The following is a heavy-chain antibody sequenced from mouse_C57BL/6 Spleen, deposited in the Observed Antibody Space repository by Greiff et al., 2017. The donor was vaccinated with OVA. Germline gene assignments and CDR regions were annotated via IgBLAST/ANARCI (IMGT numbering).Heavy chain of an antibody. CDR1: GYAFSSSW. J-gene: IGHJ2*01. CDR3: AIYYYGSSWGFDY. D-gene: IGHD1-1*01. CDR2: IYPGDGDT. V-gene: IGHV1-82*01. Sequence: QVQLKQSGPELVKPGASVKISCKASGYAFSSSWMNWVKQRPGKGLEWIGRIYPGDGDTNYNGKFKGKATLTADKSSSTAYMQLSSLTSEDSAVYFCAIYYYGSSWGFDYWGQGTTLTVSS.